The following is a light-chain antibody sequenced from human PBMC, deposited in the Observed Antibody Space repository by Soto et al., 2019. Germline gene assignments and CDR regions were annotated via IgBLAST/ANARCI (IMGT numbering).Light chain of an antibody. CDR2: GAS. CDR1: HSVSSSY. CDR3: QQYRNSLYT. Sequence: EIVLTQSPGTLSLSPGERATLSCRASHSVSSSYLAWYQQKPVQAPRLHIYGASSRATGIPDRFSGSGSGTYFTLNISRLEPDDFEVYYCQQYRNSLYTFGQGNKLEIK. V-gene: IGKV3-20*01. J-gene: IGKJ2*01.